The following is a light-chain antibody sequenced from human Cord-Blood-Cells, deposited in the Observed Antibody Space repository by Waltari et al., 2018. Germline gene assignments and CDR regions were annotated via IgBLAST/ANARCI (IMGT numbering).Light chain of an antibody. CDR3: QQYNNWPPERT. J-gene: IGKJ1*01. Sequence: EIVMTQPPATLSVSPGERATLSCRASRSVSSNLAWYQQKPGQAPRLLIYGASTWATGLPARFSGGGSGTEFTLTISSLQSEDFAVYYCQQYNNWPPERTFGQGTKVEIK. CDR2: GAS. V-gene: IGKV3-15*01. CDR1: RSVSSN.